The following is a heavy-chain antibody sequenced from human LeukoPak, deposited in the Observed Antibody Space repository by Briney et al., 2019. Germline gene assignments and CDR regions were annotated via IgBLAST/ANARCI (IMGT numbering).Heavy chain of an antibody. Sequence: GGSLRLSCAASGFTFTSYSMNWVRPAPGKGLEWVSYISSSSSTIYYADSVKGRFTISRDNAKNSLYLQMNSLRAEDTAVYYCARVSSSWYRVFFDPWGQGTLVTVSS. CDR3: ARVSSSWYRVFFDP. V-gene: IGHV3-48*01. D-gene: IGHD6-13*01. CDR2: ISSSSSTI. J-gene: IGHJ5*02. CDR1: GFTFTSYS.